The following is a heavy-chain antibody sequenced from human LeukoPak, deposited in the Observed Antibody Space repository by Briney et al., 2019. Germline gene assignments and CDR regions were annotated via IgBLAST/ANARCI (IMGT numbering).Heavy chain of an antibody. Sequence: GGSLRLSCAASGFTFDDYAMHWVRQAPGKGLEWVSYISSSSSTIYYADSVKGRLTISRDNAKNSLYLQMNSLRAEGTAVYYCARGHELGYFDYWGQGSLVTVSS. V-gene: IGHV3-48*01. D-gene: IGHD6-13*01. CDR2: ISSSSSTI. CDR3: ARGHELGYFDY. J-gene: IGHJ4*02. CDR1: GFTFDDYA.